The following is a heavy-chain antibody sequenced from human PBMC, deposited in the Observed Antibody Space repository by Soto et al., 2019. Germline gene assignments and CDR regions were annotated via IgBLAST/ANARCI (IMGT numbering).Heavy chain of an antibody. CDR2: INPNSGGT. Sequence: GASVKVSCKGSGYTFTGYYMHWVRQAPGQGLEWMGWINPNSGGTNYAQKFQGWVTMTRDTSISTAYMELSRLRSDDTAVYYCARDISSSAPQVMDVWGQGTTVTVSS. CDR1: GYTFTGYY. V-gene: IGHV1-2*04. CDR3: ARDISSSAPQVMDV. J-gene: IGHJ6*02. D-gene: IGHD6-6*01.